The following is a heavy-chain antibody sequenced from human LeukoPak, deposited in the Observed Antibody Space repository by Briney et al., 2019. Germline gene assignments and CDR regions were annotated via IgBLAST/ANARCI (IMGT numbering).Heavy chain of an antibody. CDR3: ARDRAYYDSIRRSYFDY. CDR2: MYHGGST. J-gene: IGHJ4*02. CDR1: GGSVSSGSYY. Sequence: SETLSLTCTVSGGSVSSGSYYWSWIRQPPGKGLEWIGYMYHGGSTNYNPSLKSRVTISVDTSKIQFSLKLSSVTAADTAVYYCARDRAYYDSIRRSYFDYWGQGTLVTVSS. D-gene: IGHD3-22*01. V-gene: IGHV4-61*01.